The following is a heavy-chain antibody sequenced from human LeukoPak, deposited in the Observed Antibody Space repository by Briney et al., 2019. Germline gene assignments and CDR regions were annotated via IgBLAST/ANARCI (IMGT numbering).Heavy chain of an antibody. D-gene: IGHD1-7*01. Sequence: ASVKVSCKASGYTFTGYGISWVRQAPGQGLEWMGWISAYNGNTNYAQKLQGRVTMTTDTSTSTAYMELRSLRSDDTAVYYCARGELELLSGYYGMDVWGQGTTVTVSS. CDR2: ISAYNGNT. CDR1: GYTFTGYG. V-gene: IGHV1-18*01. J-gene: IGHJ6*02. CDR3: ARGELELLSGYYGMDV.